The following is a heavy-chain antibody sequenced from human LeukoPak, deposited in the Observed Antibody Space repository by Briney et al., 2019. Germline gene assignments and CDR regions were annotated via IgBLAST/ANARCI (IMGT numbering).Heavy chain of an antibody. V-gene: IGHV3-21*01. CDR2: ISGSSSYI. J-gene: IGHJ4*02. CDR1: GFTFSSYS. D-gene: IGHD6-13*01. CDR3: ARDPAAGGYFDY. Sequence: GGSLRLSCAASGFTFSSYSMNWVRQAPGKGLEWVSSISGSSSYIYYADSVKGRFTISRDNAKNSLYLQMNSLRAEDTAVYYCARDPAAGGYFDYWGQGTLVTVSS.